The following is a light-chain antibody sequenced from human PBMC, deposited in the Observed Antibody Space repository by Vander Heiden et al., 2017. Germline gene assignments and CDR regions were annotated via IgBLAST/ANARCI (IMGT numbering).Light chain of an antibody. Sequence: DIVMTQSPDSLAVSLGERAAINCKSSQSVLYSSNNKNDLAWYQQKPGQPPKLLIYWASTRQSGVPDRFSGSGSGTDFTLTISTLQAEDVAVYYCQQDDTTPYTFGQGTKLEI. CDR3: QQDDTTPYT. CDR2: WAS. V-gene: IGKV4-1*01. CDR1: QSVLYSSNNKND. J-gene: IGKJ2*01.